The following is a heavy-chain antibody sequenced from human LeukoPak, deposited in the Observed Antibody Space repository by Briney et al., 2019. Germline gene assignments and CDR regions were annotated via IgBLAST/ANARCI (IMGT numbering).Heavy chain of an antibody. CDR3: AREMVFTVTSFDY. Sequence: GGSLRLSCAASGFTFSSYEMNWVRQAPGKGLEWVSYISLSGSTIYYADSVKGRFTISRDNAKNSLYLQMNSLRAEDTAVYYCAREMVFTVTSFDYWGQGTLVTVSS. V-gene: IGHV3-48*03. D-gene: IGHD4-17*01. CDR2: ISLSGSTI. CDR1: GFTFSSYE. J-gene: IGHJ4*02.